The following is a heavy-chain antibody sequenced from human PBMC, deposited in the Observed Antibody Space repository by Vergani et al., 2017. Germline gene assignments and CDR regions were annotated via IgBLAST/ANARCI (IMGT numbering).Heavy chain of an antibody. CDR3: ARTGYDFWSGYYSSYWYFDL. J-gene: IGHJ2*01. CDR2: ISSSGSTI. V-gene: IGHV3-48*03. CDR1: GFTFSSYE. Sequence: EVQLVESGGGLVQPGGSLRLSCAASGFTFSSYEMNWVRQAPGKGLEWVSYISSSGSTIYYADSVKGRFTISRDNAKNSLYLQMNSLRAEDTAVYYCARTGYDFWSGYYSSYWYFDLWGRGTLVTVSS. D-gene: IGHD3-3*01.